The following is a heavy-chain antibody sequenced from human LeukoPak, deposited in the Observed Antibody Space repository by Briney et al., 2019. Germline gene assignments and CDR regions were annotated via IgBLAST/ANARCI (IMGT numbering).Heavy chain of an antibody. J-gene: IGHJ4*02. CDR3: ARDGGIAAAGSYFDY. CDR2: IYHSGST. D-gene: IGHD6-13*01. Sequence: SETLSLNCAVSGGSISSSNWWSWVRQPPGKGLEWIGEIYHSGSTNYNPSLKSRVTISVDKSKNQFSLKLSSVTAADTAVYYCARDGGIAAAGSYFDYWGQGTLVTVSS. CDR1: GGSISSSNW. V-gene: IGHV4-4*02.